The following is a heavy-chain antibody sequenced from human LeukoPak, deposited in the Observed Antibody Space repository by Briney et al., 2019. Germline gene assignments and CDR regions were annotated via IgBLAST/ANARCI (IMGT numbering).Heavy chain of an antibody. CDR1: VFTFSSYG. CDR3: AGCGGDCSTSDY. V-gene: IGHV3-23*01. D-gene: IGHD2-21*02. J-gene: IGHJ4*02. CDR2: ISGSGGST. Sequence: SGGSLRLSCAASVFTFSSYGMSWVRQAPGKGLEWVSAISGSGGSTYYADSVKGRFTVSRDNSKNTLYLQMNSLRAEDTAVYYCAGCGGDCSTSDYWGQGTLVTVSS.